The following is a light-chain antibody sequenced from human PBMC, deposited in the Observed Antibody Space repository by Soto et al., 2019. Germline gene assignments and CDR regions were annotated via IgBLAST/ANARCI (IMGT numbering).Light chain of an antibody. CDR3: QQFHACPIT. CDR1: QDISHH. J-gene: IGKJ5*01. Sequence: DIQMTQSPSSLSASVGDRVTITCRASQDISHHLAWFQQRPGKAPKSLIYDASTLQSGVPSKFSRSRSWTDSPLTIGSLQTEDFAAYYCQQFHACPITFGQGTLLEIK. V-gene: IGKV1-16*02. CDR2: DAS.